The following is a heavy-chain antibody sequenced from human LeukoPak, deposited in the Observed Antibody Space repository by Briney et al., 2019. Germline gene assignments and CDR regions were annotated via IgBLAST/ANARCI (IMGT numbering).Heavy chain of an antibody. CDR2: ISGGGGST. Sequence: PGGSLRLSCAASGFTFSSYAMSWVRQAPGEGLEWVSAISGGGGSTYYADSVKGRFTISRDNSKNTLYLQMNSLRAEDTAVYYCAKGDYYDSRIYFDYWGQGTLVTVSS. CDR1: GFTFSSYA. J-gene: IGHJ4*02. D-gene: IGHD3-22*01. CDR3: AKGDYYDSRIYFDY. V-gene: IGHV3-23*01.